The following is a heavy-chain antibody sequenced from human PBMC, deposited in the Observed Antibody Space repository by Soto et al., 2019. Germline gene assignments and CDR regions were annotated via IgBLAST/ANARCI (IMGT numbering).Heavy chain of an antibody. V-gene: IGHV4-30-4*01. Sequence: TLSLTCTVCGGSFNSGDYHWNWIRQSPEKGLEWIGYIYYSWGTYYNPSLKSRLLISVDPSKNQFSLTLSSVTAADTAVYYCAVFSGYPNYFFDAWGPGTLVTVSS. CDR1: GGSFNSGDYH. CDR2: IYYSWGT. CDR3: AVFSGYPNYFFDA. J-gene: IGHJ4*02. D-gene: IGHD3-22*01.